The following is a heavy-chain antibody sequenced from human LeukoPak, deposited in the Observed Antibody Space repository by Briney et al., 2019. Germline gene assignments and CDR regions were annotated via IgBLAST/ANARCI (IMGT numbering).Heavy chain of an antibody. CDR2: IYPGDSDT. CDR1: GYSFTSYW. D-gene: IGHD6-19*01. Sequence: PGESLKISCKGSGYSFTSYWIAWVRQMPGKGLEWMGIIYPGDSDTRYSPSFQGQVTISADKSMNTAYLQWSSLKASDTATYYCARQGSGWLNWFDPWGQGTRVTVSS. CDR3: ARQGSGWLNWFDP. V-gene: IGHV5-51*01. J-gene: IGHJ5*02.